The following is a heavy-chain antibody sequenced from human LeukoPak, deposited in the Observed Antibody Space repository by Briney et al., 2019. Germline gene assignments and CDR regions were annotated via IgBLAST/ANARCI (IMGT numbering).Heavy chain of an antibody. J-gene: IGHJ4*02. CDR2: ISSSSSYI. D-gene: IGHD5-18*01. Sequence: TGGSLRLSCAASGFTFSSYSMNWVRQAPGKGLEWVSSISSSSSYIYYADSVKGRFTISRDNAKNSLYLQMNSLRAEDTAVYYCARDVGTAMPRGYFDYWGQGTLVTVSS. CDR1: GFTFSSYS. CDR3: ARDVGTAMPRGYFDY. V-gene: IGHV3-21*01.